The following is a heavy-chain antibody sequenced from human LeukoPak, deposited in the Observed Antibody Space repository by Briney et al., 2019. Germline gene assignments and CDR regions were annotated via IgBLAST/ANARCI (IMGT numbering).Heavy chain of an antibody. Sequence: SETLSLTCTVSGGSISSGSYYWSWIRQPAGKGLEWIGRIYTSGSTNYNPSLKSRVTISVDTSKNQFSLKLSSVTAADTAVYYCASTAYGNYFDYWGQGTLVTVSS. V-gene: IGHV4-61*02. D-gene: IGHD4-17*01. CDR3: ASTAYGNYFDY. J-gene: IGHJ4*02. CDR1: GGSISSGSYY. CDR2: IYTSGST.